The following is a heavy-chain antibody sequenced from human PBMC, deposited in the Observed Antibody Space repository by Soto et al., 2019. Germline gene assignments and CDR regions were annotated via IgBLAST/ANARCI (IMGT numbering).Heavy chain of an antibody. V-gene: IGHV3-48*01. CDR3: ARVGGYCSSTSCYVDYYMDV. Sequence: GGSLRLSCAASGFTFSSYSMNWVRQAPGKGLEWVSYISSSSSTIYYADSVKGRFTISRDNAKNSLYLQMNSLRAEDTAVYYCARVGGYCSSTSCYVDYYMDVWGKGTTVTVSS. CDR2: ISSSSSTI. J-gene: IGHJ6*03. CDR1: GFTFSSYS. D-gene: IGHD2-2*01.